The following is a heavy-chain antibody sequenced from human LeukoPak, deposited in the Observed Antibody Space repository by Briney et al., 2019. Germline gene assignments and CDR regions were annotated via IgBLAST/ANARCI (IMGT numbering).Heavy chain of an antibody. J-gene: IGHJ4*02. CDR3: ARGSDSSGSIDY. Sequence: KTGGSLRPSCAASGFTFSSYTMNWVRQAPGKGLEWVSSISSSRSYIYYADSVKGRFTISRDNAKNSLYLQMNSLRAEDTAVYYCARGSDSSGSIDYWGQGTLVTVSS. CDR2: ISSSRSYI. V-gene: IGHV3-21*01. D-gene: IGHD3-22*01. CDR1: GFTFSSYT.